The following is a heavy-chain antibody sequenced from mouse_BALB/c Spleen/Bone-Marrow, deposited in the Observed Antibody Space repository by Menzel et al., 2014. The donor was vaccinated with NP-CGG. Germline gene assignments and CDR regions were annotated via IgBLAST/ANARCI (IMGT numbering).Heavy chain of an antibody. V-gene: IGHV1-26*01. CDR3: ARDYGSSYVAF. Sequence: EVMLVESGPELVKPGASVKMSCKASGYTFNDYYMKWVQQRHGKSIEWIGDINPNNGDTFYNQKFKGKATLTVDKSSSTAYMQLNSLTSEDSAVYYCARDYGSSYVAFLGQGTLVTVSA. J-gene: IGHJ3*01. CDR2: INPNNGDT. D-gene: IGHD1-1*01. CDR1: GYTFNDYY.